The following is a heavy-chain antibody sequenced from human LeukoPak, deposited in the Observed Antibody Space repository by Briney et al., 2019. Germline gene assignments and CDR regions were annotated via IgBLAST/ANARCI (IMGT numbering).Heavy chain of an antibody. CDR3: ARESSTSFKKDAFDI. D-gene: IGHD2-2*01. CDR2: IIPILGIA. Sequence: SVKVSCRASGGTFSSYTISWVRQPPGQGLEWMGRIIPILGIANYAQKFQGRVTITADKSTSTAYMELGSLRSEDTAVYYCARESSTSFKKDAFDIWGQGTMVTVSS. V-gene: IGHV1-69*04. CDR1: GGTFSSYT. J-gene: IGHJ3*02.